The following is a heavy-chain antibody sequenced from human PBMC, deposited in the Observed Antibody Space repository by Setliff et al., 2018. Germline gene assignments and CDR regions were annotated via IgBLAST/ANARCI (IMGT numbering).Heavy chain of an antibody. J-gene: IGHJ6*03. V-gene: IGHV7-4-1*02. CDR2: INTNTGNP. Sequence: GASVKVSCKTSGYTFTTYAINWVRQAPGQGLEWMGWINTNTGNPSYAQDFTGRFVFSLDTSVSTAYLQISSLKAEDTAVYYCARASRFGTIVYKGYYYMDVWGKGTTVTVSS. D-gene: IGHD3-10*01. CDR3: ARASRFGTIVYKGYYYMDV. CDR1: GYTFTTYA.